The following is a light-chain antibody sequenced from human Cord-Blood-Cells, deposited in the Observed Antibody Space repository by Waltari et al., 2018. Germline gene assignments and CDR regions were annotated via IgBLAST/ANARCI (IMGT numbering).Light chain of an antibody. Sequence: DIQLTQSPSTLSASVGDRVPLTCRASQRSSSWLAWYQQKPGKAPKLLIYKASSLESGVPSRFSGSGSGTEFTLTISSLQPDDFATYYCQQYNSYPWTFGQGTKVEIK. J-gene: IGKJ1*01. CDR1: QRSSSW. CDR3: QQYNSYPWT. V-gene: IGKV1-5*03. CDR2: KAS.